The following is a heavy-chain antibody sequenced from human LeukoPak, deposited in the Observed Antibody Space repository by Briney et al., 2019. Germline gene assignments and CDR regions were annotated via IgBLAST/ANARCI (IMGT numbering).Heavy chain of an antibody. J-gene: IGHJ4*02. CDR3: ARDYYHIAEPELFDY. V-gene: IGHV1-18*01. CDR1: GYTFTSYG. D-gene: IGHD1-14*01. CDR2: ISAYNGNT. Sequence: ASVKVSCKASGYTFTSYGISWVRQAPGQGLEWMGWISAYNGNTNYAQKLQGRVTMTRDTSTSTAYMELRSLRSDDTAVYYCARDYYHIAEPELFDYWGQGTLVTVSS.